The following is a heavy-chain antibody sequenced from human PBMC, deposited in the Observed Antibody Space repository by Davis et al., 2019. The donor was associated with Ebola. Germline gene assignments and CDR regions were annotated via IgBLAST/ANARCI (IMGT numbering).Heavy chain of an antibody. Sequence: AASVKVSCKASGGTFSSFAISWVRQAPGQGLEWMGWISAYNGNTNYAQKLQGRVTMTTDTSTSTAYMELRSLRSDDTAVYYCARSREGSSFDYWGQGTLVTVSS. CDR3: ARSREGSSFDY. J-gene: IGHJ4*02. V-gene: IGHV1-18*01. D-gene: IGHD6-13*01. CDR1: GGTFSSFA. CDR2: ISAYNGNT.